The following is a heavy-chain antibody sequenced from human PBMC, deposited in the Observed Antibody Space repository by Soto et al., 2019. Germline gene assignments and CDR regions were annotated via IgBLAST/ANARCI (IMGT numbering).Heavy chain of an antibody. CDR1: GGSISSSDYY. Sequence: PSETLSLTCTVSGGSISSSDYYWAWVRQPPGKGLEWIGSIYYSGSTYYNPSLKSRVTISVDRSKNQFSLTLSSVTAADTAMYYCVRALGLVRAHKALDYWGPGILVTVSS. CDR2: IYYSGST. V-gene: IGHV4-39*07. CDR3: VRALGLVRAHKALDY. J-gene: IGHJ4*02. D-gene: IGHD1-26*01.